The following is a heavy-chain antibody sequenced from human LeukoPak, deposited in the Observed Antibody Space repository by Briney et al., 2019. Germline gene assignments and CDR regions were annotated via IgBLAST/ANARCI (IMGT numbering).Heavy chain of an antibody. D-gene: IGHD6-19*01. CDR2: IIPILGIA. V-gene: IGHV1-69*04. CDR3: AREVSSGWYLGYYYGMDV. J-gene: IGHJ6*02. CDR1: GGTFTIYA. Sequence: GASVTVSSKASGGTFTIYAISWVRQAPGQGLELMGRIIPILGIANYAQKFQGRVTITADKSTSTAYMELSSLRSEDTAVYYCAREVSSGWYLGYYYGMDVWGQGTTVTVSS.